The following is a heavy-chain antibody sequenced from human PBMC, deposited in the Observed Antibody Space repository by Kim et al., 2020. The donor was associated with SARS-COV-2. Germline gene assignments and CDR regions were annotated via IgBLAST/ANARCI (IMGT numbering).Heavy chain of an antibody. Sequence: SVKGRFTISSDNAKNTLYLQMNSLRAEDAAVYYCARADSGSGDYVNIDYWGQGTLVTVSS. V-gene: IGHV3-74*01. J-gene: IGHJ4*02. CDR3: ARADSGSGDYVNIDY. D-gene: IGHD4-17*01.